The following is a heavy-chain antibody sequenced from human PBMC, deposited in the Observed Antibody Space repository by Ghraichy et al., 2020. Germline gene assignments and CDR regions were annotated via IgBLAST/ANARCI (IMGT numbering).Heavy chain of an antibody. Sequence: GGSLRLSCAASGFTFSSYAMSWVRQAPGKGLEWVSAISGSGGSTYYADSVKGRFTISRDNSKNTLYLQMNSLRAEDTAVYYCAKDIAVAGNGWYFDYWGQGTLVTVSS. CDR1: GFTFSSYA. D-gene: IGHD6-19*01. CDR2: ISGSGGST. V-gene: IGHV3-23*01. J-gene: IGHJ4*02. CDR3: AKDIAVAGNGWYFDY.